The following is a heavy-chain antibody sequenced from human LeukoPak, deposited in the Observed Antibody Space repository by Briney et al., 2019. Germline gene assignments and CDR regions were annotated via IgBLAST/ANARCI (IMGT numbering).Heavy chain of an antibody. D-gene: IGHD6-6*01. CDR2: ISGSGGST. V-gene: IGHV3-23*01. CDR1: GFTFSSYA. Sequence: PGGSLRLSCAASGFTFSSYAMSWVRQAPGKGLEWVSAISGSGGSTYYADSVKGRFTISRDNSKNTLYLQMNSLRAEDTAVYYCAKDLFQSSIAARCFDYWGQGTLVTVSS. J-gene: IGHJ4*02. CDR3: AKDLFQSSIAARCFDY.